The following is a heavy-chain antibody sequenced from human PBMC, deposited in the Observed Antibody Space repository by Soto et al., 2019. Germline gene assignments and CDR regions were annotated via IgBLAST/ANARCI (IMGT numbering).Heavy chain of an antibody. CDR3: ARGGVADHDAFDI. V-gene: IGHV3-30-3*01. D-gene: IGHD3-3*01. CDR1: GFTFSSYA. J-gene: IGHJ3*02. Sequence: GGSLRLSCAASGFTFSSYAMHWVRQTPGKGLEWVAVISYDGSNKYYADSVKGRFTISRDNSKNTLYLQMNSLRAEDTAVYYCARGGVADHDAFDIWGQGTMVTVSS. CDR2: ISYDGSNK.